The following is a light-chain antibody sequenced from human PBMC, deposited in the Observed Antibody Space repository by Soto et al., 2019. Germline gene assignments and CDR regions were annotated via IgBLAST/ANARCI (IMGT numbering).Light chain of an antibody. J-gene: IGKJ2*01. V-gene: IGKV3-20*01. CDR2: AAS. CDR3: QLYGSSPPRYT. CDR1: LSVSSNY. Sequence: EIVLTQSPGTLYLSPGERATLSCRASLSVSSNYLAWYQQKRGQAPRLLIYAASARATGIPDRFSGSGSGTDFTLTISRLEPEDFAVYFCQLYGSSPPRYTFAQGTKLEIK.